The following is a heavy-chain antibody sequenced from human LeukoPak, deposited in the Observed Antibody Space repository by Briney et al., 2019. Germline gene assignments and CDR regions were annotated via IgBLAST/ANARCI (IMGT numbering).Heavy chain of an antibody. D-gene: IGHD3-10*01. CDR2: INHSGST. Sequence: SETLSLTCAVYGGSFSGCYWSWIRQPPGKGLEWIGEINHSGSTNYNPSLKSRVTISVDTSKNQFSLKLSSVTAADTAVYYCARDTYYYGSGSYNDYWGQGTLVTVSS. CDR3: ARDTYYYGSGSYNDY. CDR1: GGSFSGCY. V-gene: IGHV4-34*01. J-gene: IGHJ4*02.